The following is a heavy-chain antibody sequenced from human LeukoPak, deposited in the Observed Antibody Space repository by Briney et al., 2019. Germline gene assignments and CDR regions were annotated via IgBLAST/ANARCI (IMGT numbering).Heavy chain of an antibody. CDR2: IYYSGST. Sequence: SETLSLTCTVSGGPISSYNWSWIRQPPGKGLEWIGYIYYSGSTNYNPSLKSRVTISVDTSKNQFSLKLSSVTAADTAVYYCASSIFGVAPDAFDIWGQGTMVTVSS. CDR1: GGPISSYN. D-gene: IGHD3-3*01. CDR3: ASSIFGVAPDAFDI. V-gene: IGHV4-59*08. J-gene: IGHJ3*02.